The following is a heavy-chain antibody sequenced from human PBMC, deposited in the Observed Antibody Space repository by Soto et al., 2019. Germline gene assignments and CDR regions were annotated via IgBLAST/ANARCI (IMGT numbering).Heavy chain of an antibody. CDR1: GFTFSNAW. V-gene: IGHV3-15*01. CDR3: TAILYDFWSGYNFYY. D-gene: IGHD3-3*01. CDR2: IKSKTDGGTT. Sequence: EVQLVESGGGLVKPGESLRLSCAASGFTFSNAWMSWVRQAPGKGLEWVGRIKSKTDGGTTDYAAPVKGRFTISRDDSKNTLYLQMNSLKTEDTAVYYCTAILYDFWSGYNFYYWGQGTLVTVSS. J-gene: IGHJ4*02.